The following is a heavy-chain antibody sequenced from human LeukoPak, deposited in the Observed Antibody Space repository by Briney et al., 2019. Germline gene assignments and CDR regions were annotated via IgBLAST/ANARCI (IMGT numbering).Heavy chain of an antibody. D-gene: IGHD5-12*01. CDR2: ISWDDETT. J-gene: IGHJ4*02. V-gene: IGHV3-43*01. Sequence: GGSLGLSCAASGFTFDDYTMHWVRQAPGKGLEWVSLISWDDETTYYADSVKGRFTISRDNSKNSLYLQMNSLRTEDTALYYCAKAAGGYSGYADNYFDNWGQGTLVTVSS. CDR1: GFTFDDYT. CDR3: AKAAGGYSGYADNYFDN.